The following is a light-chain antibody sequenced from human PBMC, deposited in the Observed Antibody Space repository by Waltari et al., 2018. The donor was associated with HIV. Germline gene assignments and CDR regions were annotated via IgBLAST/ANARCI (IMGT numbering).Light chain of an antibody. CDR2: SAS. CDR1: QSVRSSY. Sequence: EIVLTQSPGTLSLSPGERATLSCRASQSVRSSYLAWYQQKPGQAPRLLVYSASSRATGIPDRFSGSGSGTDFTLTISGLEPEDFAVYYCQQYSGSPLTFGQGTKVEIK. J-gene: IGKJ1*01. CDR3: QQYSGSPLT. V-gene: IGKV3-20*01.